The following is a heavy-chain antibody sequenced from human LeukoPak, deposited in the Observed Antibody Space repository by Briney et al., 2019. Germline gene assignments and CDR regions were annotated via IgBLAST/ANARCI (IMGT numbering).Heavy chain of an antibody. Sequence: SETLSLTCTVSGYSIRTDYYWGWIRQPPGKGPQWIGTINKSGNTYYNPSLKSRVTISVDKSKNQFSLKLSSVTAADTAVYYCASSTRWLQSNWGQGTLVTVSS. V-gene: IGHV4-38-2*02. CDR2: INKSGNT. CDR1: GYSIRTDYY. D-gene: IGHD5-24*01. J-gene: IGHJ4*02. CDR3: ASSTRWLQSN.